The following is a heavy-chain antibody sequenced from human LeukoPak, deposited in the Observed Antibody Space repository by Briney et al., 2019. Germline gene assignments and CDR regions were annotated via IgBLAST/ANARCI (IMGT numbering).Heavy chain of an antibody. Sequence: SRVTISEDTSKNQFSLKLSSVTAADTAVYYCARGGYCSSTSCYPLGAFDIWGQGTMVTVSS. D-gene: IGHD2-2*01. J-gene: IGHJ3*02. V-gene: IGHV4-34*01. CDR3: ARGGYCSSTSCYPLGAFDI.